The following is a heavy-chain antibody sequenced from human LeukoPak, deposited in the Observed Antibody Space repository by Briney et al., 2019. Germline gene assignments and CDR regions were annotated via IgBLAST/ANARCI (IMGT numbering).Heavy chain of an antibody. CDR1: GYTFTGYY. CDR2: INTNSGGT. D-gene: IGHD5-24*01. J-gene: IGHJ4*02. Sequence: ASVKVSCKASGYTFTGYYMHWVRQAPGQGLEWMGRINTNSGGTNYAQKFQGRVTMTADTSISTVYSELSRLKSDDTAVYYCARDMFGWLQLSHTRTFDYWGQGTLVTVSS. V-gene: IGHV1-2*06. CDR3: ARDMFGWLQLSHTRTFDY.